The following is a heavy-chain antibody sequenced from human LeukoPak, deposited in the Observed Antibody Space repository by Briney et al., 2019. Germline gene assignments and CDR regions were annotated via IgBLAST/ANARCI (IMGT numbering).Heavy chain of an antibody. J-gene: IGHJ1*01. D-gene: IGHD3-9*01. CDR2: ISSNGGST. Sequence: PGGSLRLSCAASGFTFSSYAMHWVRQAPGKGLEYVSAISSNGGSTYYANSVKGRFTISRDNSKNTLYLQMGSLRAEDMAVYYCAKGPYDILTRRAAKYFQHWGQGTLVTVSS. CDR3: AKGPYDILTRRAAKYFQH. CDR1: GFTFSSYA. V-gene: IGHV3-64*01.